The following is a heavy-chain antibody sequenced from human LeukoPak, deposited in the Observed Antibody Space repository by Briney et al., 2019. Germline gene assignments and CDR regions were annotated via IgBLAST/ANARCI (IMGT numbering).Heavy chain of an antibody. CDR3: ARVSSVWGSYRGFDY. Sequence: GESLKISCKGSGYSFTSYWIGWVRQMPGKGLEWMGIIYPGDSDTRYSPSFQGQVTISADKSISTAYLQWSSLKASDTAMYYCARVSSVWGSYRGFDYWGQGTLVTVSS. V-gene: IGHV5-51*01. CDR2: IYPGDSDT. D-gene: IGHD3-16*02. CDR1: GYSFTSYW. J-gene: IGHJ4*02.